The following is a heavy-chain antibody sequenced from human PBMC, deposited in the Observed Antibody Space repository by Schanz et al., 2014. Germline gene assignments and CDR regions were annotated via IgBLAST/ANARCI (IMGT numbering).Heavy chain of an antibody. D-gene: IGHD2-2*01. V-gene: IGHV3-23*01. CDR1: GVTFSSYA. CDR3: AKVAPAATYLDS. Sequence: EVQLLESGGGFVQPGGSLRLSCVASGVTFSSYAMSWVRQAPGKGLEWVSDISDSGDSTHYADSVKGRFTISRDNAKISLFLQMNSLSAEDTAVYYCAKVAPAATYLDSWGLGTLVTGSS. CDR2: ISDSGDST. J-gene: IGHJ4*02.